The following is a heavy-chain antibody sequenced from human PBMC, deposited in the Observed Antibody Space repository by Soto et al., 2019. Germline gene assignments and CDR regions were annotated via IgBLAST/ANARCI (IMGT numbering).Heavy chain of an antibody. CDR3: ARGDTAMVYYNYYYGMDV. J-gene: IGHJ6*02. V-gene: IGHV1-69*13. CDR2: IIPIFGTA. CDR1: GGTFSSYA. Sequence: SVKVSCKASGGTFSSYAISWVRQAPGQGLEWMGGIIPIFGTANYAQKFQGRVTITADESTSTAYMELSSLRSEDTAVYYCARGDTAMVYYNYYYGMDVWGQGTTVTVSS. D-gene: IGHD5-18*01.